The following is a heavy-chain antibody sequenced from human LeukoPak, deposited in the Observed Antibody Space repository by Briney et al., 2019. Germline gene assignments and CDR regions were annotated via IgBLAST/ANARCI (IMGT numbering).Heavy chain of an antibody. J-gene: IGHJ4*02. V-gene: IGHV3-7*01. Sequence: GGSLRLSCAASGFTFSSYWMSWVRQAPGTGLEWVANIKQDGSEKYYVDSVKGRFTISRDNAKNSLYLQMNSLRAEDTAVYYCARVWGSYYDILTGYYGGYFDHWGQGTLVTVSS. D-gene: IGHD3-9*01. CDR1: GFTFSSYW. CDR2: IKQDGSEK. CDR3: ARVWGSYYDILTGYYGGYFDH.